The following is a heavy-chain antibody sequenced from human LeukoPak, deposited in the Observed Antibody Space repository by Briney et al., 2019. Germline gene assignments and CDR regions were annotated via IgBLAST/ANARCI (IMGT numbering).Heavy chain of an antibody. CDR3: AREAVVVPAASHPRANYYMDV. CDR2: IIPIFGTA. Sequence: SVKVSCKVSGYTLTELSMHWVRQAPGQGLEWMGGIIPIFGTANYAQKFQGRVTITTDESTSTAYMELSSLRSEDTAVYYCAREAVVVPAASHPRANYYMDVWGKGTTVTVSS. D-gene: IGHD2-2*01. J-gene: IGHJ6*03. V-gene: IGHV1-69*05. CDR1: GYTLTELS.